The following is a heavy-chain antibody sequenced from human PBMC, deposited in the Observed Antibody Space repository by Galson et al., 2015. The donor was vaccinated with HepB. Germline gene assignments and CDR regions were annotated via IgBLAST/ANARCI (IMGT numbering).Heavy chain of an antibody. Sequence: SVKVSCKASGYAFTMYYVHWVRQAPGQGLEWMGWINPNSGVTTYAQKFQDWVTMTRDTSITTAYMELGRLRSDDTAVYYCARGYSSSSNFDYWGQGTLVTVSS. CDR3: ARGYSSSSNFDY. V-gene: IGHV1-2*04. J-gene: IGHJ4*02. CDR1: GYAFTMYY. D-gene: IGHD6-6*01. CDR2: INPNSGVT.